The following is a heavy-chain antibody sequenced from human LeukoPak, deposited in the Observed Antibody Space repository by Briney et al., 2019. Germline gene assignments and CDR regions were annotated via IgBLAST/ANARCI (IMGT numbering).Heavy chain of an antibody. CDR3: ARDGGGYSKWELLEVDFDY. Sequence: ASVKVSCKASGYTFPNFGISWVRQAPGQGLEWMGWISGYSGITNYAQKLQGRVTMTTDTSTSTAYMDLRSLRSDVTAVYYCARDGGGYSKWELLEVDFDYWGQGTLVTVSS. CDR2: ISGYSGIT. J-gene: IGHJ4*02. V-gene: IGHV1-18*01. D-gene: IGHD1-26*01. CDR1: GYTFPNFG.